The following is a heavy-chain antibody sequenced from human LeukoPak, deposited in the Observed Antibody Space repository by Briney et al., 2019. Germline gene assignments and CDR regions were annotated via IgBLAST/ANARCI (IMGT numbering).Heavy chain of an antibody. CDR3: AKDGSWFGELYYGMDV. V-gene: IGHV3-30*18. CDR1: GFTFSSYG. CDR2: ISYDGSNK. Sequence: GRSLRLSCAASGFTFSSYGMHWVRQAPGKGLEWVAVISYDGSNKYYADSVKGRFTISRDNSKKTLYLQMNSLRAEDTAVYYCAKDGSWFGELYYGMDVWGQGTTVTVSS. D-gene: IGHD3-10*01. J-gene: IGHJ6*02.